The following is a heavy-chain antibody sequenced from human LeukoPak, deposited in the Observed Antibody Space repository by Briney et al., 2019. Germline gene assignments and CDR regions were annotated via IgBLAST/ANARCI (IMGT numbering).Heavy chain of an antibody. CDR1: GYSFTSYW. J-gene: IGHJ6*03. V-gene: IGHV5-51*01. D-gene: IGHD1-26*01. CDR2: IYPGDSDT. Sequence: GESLKISCKGSGYSFTSYWIGWVRQMPGKGLEWMGIIYPGDSDTRYNPSFQGQVTISADKSISTAYLQWSSLKASDTAMYYCARRIVGATTSDYYYYYMDVWGKGTTVTVSS. CDR3: ARRIVGATTSDYYYYYMDV.